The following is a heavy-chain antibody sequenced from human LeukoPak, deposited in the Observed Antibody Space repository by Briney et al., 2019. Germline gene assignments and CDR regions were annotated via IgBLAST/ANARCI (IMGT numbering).Heavy chain of an antibody. D-gene: IGHD3-3*01. CDR3: AKGADFWSGYPFDY. J-gene: IGHJ4*02. CDR2: IYHSGST. V-gene: IGHV4-4*02. CDR1: GGSISSSNW. Sequence: PSETLSLTCAVSGGSISSSNWWSWVRQPPGKGLEWIGEIYHSGSTNYNPSLKSRVTISVDKSKNQFSLKLSSVTAADTAVYYCAKGADFWSGYPFDYWGQGTLVTVSS.